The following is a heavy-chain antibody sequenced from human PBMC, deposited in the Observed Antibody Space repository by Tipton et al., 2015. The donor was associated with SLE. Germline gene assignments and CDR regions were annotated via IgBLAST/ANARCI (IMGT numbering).Heavy chain of an antibody. CDR2: INHRGSD. Sequence: LRLSCAVYGGSFSGYYWSWIRQPPGKGLEWIGDINHRGSDIYNPSLKSRVSISVDTSKDQISLRLTSLTAADTAVYFCARGRVDYIRGTYRPSSFDYWGQGTQVTVSS. CDR3: ARGRVDYIRGTYRPSSFDY. J-gene: IGHJ4*02. D-gene: IGHD3-16*02. V-gene: IGHV4-34*01. CDR1: GGSFSGYY.